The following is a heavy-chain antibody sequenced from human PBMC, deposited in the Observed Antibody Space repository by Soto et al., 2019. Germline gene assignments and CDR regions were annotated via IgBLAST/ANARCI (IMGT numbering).Heavy chain of an antibody. CDR3: AKGGTYHIGDFDS. Sequence: EVQLLESGGGLVQPGGSLRLSCAASGFTFNIYTMSWVRQAPGKGLEWVSGIGARGSDTYFPDSVKGRFTISRDNSMYKVYLQMNSLRAEDTAVYFCAKGGTYHIGDFDSWGQGTLVTVSS. CDR2: IGARGSDT. J-gene: IGHJ4*02. V-gene: IGHV3-23*01. CDR1: GFTFNIYT. D-gene: IGHD5-12*01.